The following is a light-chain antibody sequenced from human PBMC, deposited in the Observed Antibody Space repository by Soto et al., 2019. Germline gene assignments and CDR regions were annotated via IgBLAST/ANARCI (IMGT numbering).Light chain of an antibody. CDR2: TTN. CDR3: CSYAGSSTYV. V-gene: IGLV1-44*01. Sequence: QSALTQPHSASGTPGQRVTISCSGSSSNIGTSSVHWFQQLPGTAPKLLISTTNQRPSGVPERFSGSKSGTSASLAISGLQSEDEADYYCCSYAGSSTYVFGTGTKVTVL. CDR1: SSNIGTSS. J-gene: IGLJ1*01.